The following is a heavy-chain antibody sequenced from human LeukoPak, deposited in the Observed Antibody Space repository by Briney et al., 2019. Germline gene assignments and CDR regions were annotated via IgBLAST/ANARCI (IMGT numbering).Heavy chain of an antibody. D-gene: IGHD5-18*01. CDR3: ARDPDTAMDY. V-gene: IGHV4-61*02. J-gene: IGHJ4*02. Sequence: ASETLSLTCTVSGGSISSGSYHWSWIRQPAGKGLEWIGRIYTSGSTNYNPSLKSRVTISVDTSKNQFSLKLSSVTAADTAVYYCARDPDTAMDYWGQGTLVTVSS. CDR2: IYTSGST. CDR1: GGSISSGSYH.